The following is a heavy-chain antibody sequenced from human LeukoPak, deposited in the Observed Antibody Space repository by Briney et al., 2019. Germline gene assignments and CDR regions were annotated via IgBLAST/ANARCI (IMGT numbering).Heavy chain of an antibody. J-gene: IGHJ6*02. CDR3: ARGGAIAVVPANPEHMDV. D-gene: IGHD2-2*01. CDR1: GYTFTGYY. Sequence: ASVKVSCKASGYTFTGYYMHWVRQAPGQGLEWMGWISPNSGGTNYAQKFQGRVTMTRDTSISTAYMELSRLRSDDTAVYYCARGGAIAVVPANPEHMDVWGQGTTVTVSS. V-gene: IGHV1-2*02. CDR2: ISPNSGGT.